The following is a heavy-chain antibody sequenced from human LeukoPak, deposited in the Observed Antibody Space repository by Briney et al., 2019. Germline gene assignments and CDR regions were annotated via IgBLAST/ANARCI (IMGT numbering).Heavy chain of an antibody. CDR1: GGSFSGYY. Sequence: KPSETLSLTCAVYGGSFSGYYWSWIRQPPGEGLEWIGEINHSGSTNYNPSLKSRVTISVDTSKNQFSLKLSSVTAADTAVYYCANSRPRGYYSLWFDPWGQGTLVTVSS. CDR2: INHSGST. V-gene: IGHV4-34*01. CDR3: ANSRPRGYYSLWFDP. J-gene: IGHJ5*02. D-gene: IGHD3-10*01.